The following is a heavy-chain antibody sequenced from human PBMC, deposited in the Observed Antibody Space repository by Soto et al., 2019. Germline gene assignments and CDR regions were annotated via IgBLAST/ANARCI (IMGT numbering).Heavy chain of an antibody. J-gene: IGHJ6*02. D-gene: IGHD6-19*01. V-gene: IGHV5-10-1*01. CDR3: ARQHVASGWSTYYYYGMDV. Sequence: PGESLKISCKGSWYSFTSYWISWVRQMPGKGLEWMGRIDPSDSYTNYSPSFQGHVTISADKSISTAYLQWSSLKASDTAMYYCARQHVASGWSTYYYYGMDVWGQGTTVTVSS. CDR2: IDPSDSYT. CDR1: WYSFTSYW.